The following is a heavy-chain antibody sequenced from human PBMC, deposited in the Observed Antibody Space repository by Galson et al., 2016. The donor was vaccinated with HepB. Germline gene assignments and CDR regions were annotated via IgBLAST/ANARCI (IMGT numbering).Heavy chain of an antibody. J-gene: IGHJ4*02. CDR3: AKPIARTHISATDS. V-gene: IGHV3-23*01. Sequence: SLRLSCAASGFNFNIHAMNWVRQAPGKGLEWVSGISGSGNTTYYADSVKGRFTISRDNSKNTLYLLMNSLRPDDTAVYHCAKPIARTHISATDSWGQGILVTVSS. CDR2: ISGSGNTT. D-gene: IGHD2-21*01. CDR1: GFNFNIHA.